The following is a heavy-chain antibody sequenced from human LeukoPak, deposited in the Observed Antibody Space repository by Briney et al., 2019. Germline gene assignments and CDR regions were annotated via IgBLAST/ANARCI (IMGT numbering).Heavy chain of an antibody. V-gene: IGHV3-21*01. CDR2: ISSSSSYI. CDR3: AIPYDSSGYYSLDY. CDR1: GFTVSSNY. Sequence: GGSLRLSCAASGFTVSSNYMSWVRQAPGKGLEWVSSISSSSSYIYYADSVKGRFTISRDNAKNSLYLQMNSLRAEDTAVYYCAIPYDSSGYYSLDYWGQGTLVTVPS. D-gene: IGHD3-22*01. J-gene: IGHJ4*02.